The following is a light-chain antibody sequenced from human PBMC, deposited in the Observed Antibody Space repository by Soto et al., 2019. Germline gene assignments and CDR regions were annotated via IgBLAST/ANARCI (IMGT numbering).Light chain of an antibody. V-gene: IGLV1-40*01. J-gene: IGLJ3*02. CDR1: SSNIGAGYD. CDR3: ATWDDSLNGRV. Sequence: QSVLTQPPSVSGAPGQRVTISCTGSSSNIGAGYDVHWYQQLPGTAPKLLIYSNNQRPSGVPDRFSGSKSATSASLAISGLQSEDEADYYCATWDDSLNGRVFGGGTKLTVL. CDR2: SNN.